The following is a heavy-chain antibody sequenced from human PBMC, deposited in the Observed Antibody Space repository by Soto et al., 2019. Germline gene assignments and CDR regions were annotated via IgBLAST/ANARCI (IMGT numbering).Heavy chain of an antibody. D-gene: IGHD4-17*01. V-gene: IGHV1-18*01. CDR3: TRYGDYPRDFDY. CDR1: GYTFTSYG. CDR2: ISAYNGNT. J-gene: IGHJ4*02. Sequence: QVQLVQSGAEVKKPGASVKVSCKASGYTFTSYGISWVRQAPGQGLEWMGWISAYNGNTNYAQKHQGTVTMTADTSTSTAYTELRSLRSDDTAVYYWTRYGDYPRDFDYWRQGTLVTVSS.